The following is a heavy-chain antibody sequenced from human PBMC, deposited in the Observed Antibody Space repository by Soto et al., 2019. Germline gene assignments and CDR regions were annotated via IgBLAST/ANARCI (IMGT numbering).Heavy chain of an antibody. CDR1: GGSIGSSDYY. Sequence: PSETLSLTCTVSGGSIGSSDYYWGWIRQPPGKGLEWIGSIYYSGSTYYNPSLKSRVTISVDTSKNQFSLKLSSVTAAGTAVYYCACIFSGGYGYGFYYYGMDVWGQGTTVTVAS. D-gene: IGHD5-18*01. J-gene: IGHJ6*02. CDR3: ACIFSGGYGYGFYYYGMDV. CDR2: IYYSGST. V-gene: IGHV4-39*01.